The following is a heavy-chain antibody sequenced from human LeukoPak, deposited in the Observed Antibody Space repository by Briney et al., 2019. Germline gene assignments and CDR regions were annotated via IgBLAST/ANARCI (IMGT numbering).Heavy chain of an antibody. Sequence: SETLSLTCAVYGGSFRGYYWSWIRQPPGKGLEWIGEINHSGSINYNPSLKSRVSISVDTSKNQFSLKLSSVTVADTAVYYCVRRSYQLLYGYYYYFMDVWGKGTSVTVSS. J-gene: IGHJ6*03. CDR2: INHSGSI. D-gene: IGHD2-2*02. V-gene: IGHV4-34*01. CDR1: GGSFRGYY. CDR3: VRRSYQLLYGYYYYFMDV.